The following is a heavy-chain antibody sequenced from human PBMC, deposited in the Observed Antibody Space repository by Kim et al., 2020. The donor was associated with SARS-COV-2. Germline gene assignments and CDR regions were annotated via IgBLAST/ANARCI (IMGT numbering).Heavy chain of an antibody. D-gene: IGHD4-4*01. Sequence: GGSLRLSCAASGFNFNIYNMNWVRQAPGKGLEFVSYITGSSSVRHYSASVKGQYTISRDNTQNSLYHQMNNLRDEDTAGYFCTSGLQHAFENWGQGTLVTVSS. CDR3: TSGLQHAFEN. CDR1: GFNFNIYN. CDR2: ITGSSSVR. V-gene: IGHV3-48*02. J-gene: IGHJ1*01.